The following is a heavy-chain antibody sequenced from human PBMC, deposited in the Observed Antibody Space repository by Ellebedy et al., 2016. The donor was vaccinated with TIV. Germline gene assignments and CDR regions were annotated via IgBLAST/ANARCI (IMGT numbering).Heavy chain of an antibody. V-gene: IGHV3-53*01. D-gene: IGHD6-19*01. J-gene: IGHJ4*02. CDR1: GFTFSSYS. Sequence: GESLKISXAASGFTFSSYSMNWVRQAPGKGLEWVSVIYSGGTTYYADSVRGRFTISRDNSKNTLYLQMNSLRAEDTALYYCARDVEAGGYFDYWGQGTLVTVSS. CDR3: ARDVEAGGYFDY. CDR2: IYSGGTT.